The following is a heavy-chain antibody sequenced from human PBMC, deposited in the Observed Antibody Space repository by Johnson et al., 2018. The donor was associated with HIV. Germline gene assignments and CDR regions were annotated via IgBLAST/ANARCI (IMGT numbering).Heavy chain of an antibody. V-gene: IGHV3-9*01. D-gene: IGHD4-17*01. Sequence: QLVESGGGLVQPGRSPRLSCAASGFTFDDYAMHWVRQAPGKGLEWVSGISWNSGSIGYADSVKGRFTISRDNAKNSLYLQMNSLRAEDTALYYCAKDRHDYGDLDAFDIWDQGTMVTVSS. CDR2: ISWNSGSI. CDR3: AKDRHDYGDLDAFDI. CDR1: GFTFDDYA. J-gene: IGHJ3*02.